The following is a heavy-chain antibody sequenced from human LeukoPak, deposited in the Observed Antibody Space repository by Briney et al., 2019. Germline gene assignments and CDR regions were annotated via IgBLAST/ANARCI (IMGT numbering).Heavy chain of an antibody. V-gene: IGHV4-61*01. CDR3: ARGSGSAIVATRYEQGWDYYYYGMDV. J-gene: IGHJ6*02. D-gene: IGHD5-12*01. CDR1: GGSVSSGSYY. Sequence: PSETLSLTCTVSGGSVSSGSYYWSWIRQPPGKGLEWIGYIYYSGSTNYNPSLKSRVTISVDTSKNQFSLKLSSVTAADTAVYYCARGSGSAIVATRYEQGWDYYYYGMDVWGQGTTVTVSS. CDR2: IYYSGST.